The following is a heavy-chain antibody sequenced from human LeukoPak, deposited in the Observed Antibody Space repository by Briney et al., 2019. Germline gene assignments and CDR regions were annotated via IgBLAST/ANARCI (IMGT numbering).Heavy chain of an antibody. CDR3: ARGDWAPEY. CDR1: GYTLTELS. J-gene: IGHJ4*02. Sequence: ASVKVSCKVSGYTLTELSMHWVRQAPGKGLEWMGGFDPEDGETIYAQKFQGRVTMTRNTSIGTAYMELSSLRSEDTAVYYCARGDWAPEYWGQGTLVTVSS. V-gene: IGHV1-24*01. CDR2: FDPEDGET. D-gene: IGHD3-9*01.